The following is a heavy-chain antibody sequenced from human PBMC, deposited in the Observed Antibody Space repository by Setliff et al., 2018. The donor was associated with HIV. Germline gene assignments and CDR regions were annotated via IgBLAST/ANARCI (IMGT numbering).Heavy chain of an antibody. CDR3: AKENGIDSYFHY. V-gene: IGHV3-11*01. CDR2: ISNSGSTI. D-gene: IGHD1-26*01. Sequence: PGGSLRLSCAASGFTFYNYYMTWIRQAPGKGLEWVSYISNSGSTIYYADSVKGRFTISRDNSKNTLYLQMNSLRAEDTAIYYCAKENGIDSYFHYWGQGTLVTVSS. J-gene: IGHJ4*02. CDR1: GFTFYNYY.